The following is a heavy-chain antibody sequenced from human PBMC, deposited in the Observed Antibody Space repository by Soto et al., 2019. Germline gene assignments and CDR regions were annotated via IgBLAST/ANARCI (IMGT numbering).Heavy chain of an antibody. CDR1: GFTFSSYA. D-gene: IGHD1-7*01. J-gene: IGHJ5*02. CDR3: AKDRITGTTGWFDP. Sequence: GGSLRLSCAASGFTFSSYAMSWVRQAPGKGLEWVSTFSGSGGSTYYADSVKGRFTISRDNSKNTLYLQMNSLRAEDTAIYYCAKDRITGTTGWFDPWGQGTLVTVSS. CDR2: FSGSGGST. V-gene: IGHV3-23*01.